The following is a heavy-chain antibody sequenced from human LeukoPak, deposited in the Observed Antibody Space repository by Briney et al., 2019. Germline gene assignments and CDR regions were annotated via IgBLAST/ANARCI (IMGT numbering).Heavy chain of an antibody. Sequence: GGSLRLSCAASGFTVSSSYMSWVRQAPGKGLEWVSVIYSGGYTYYADSVKGRFTISRDIFKNTVYLQMNSLRAEDTAVYYCAREGATTAFDYWGQGTLVTVSS. V-gene: IGHV3-53*01. CDR3: AREGATTAFDY. D-gene: IGHD1-26*01. J-gene: IGHJ4*02. CDR1: GFTVSSSY. CDR2: IYSGGYT.